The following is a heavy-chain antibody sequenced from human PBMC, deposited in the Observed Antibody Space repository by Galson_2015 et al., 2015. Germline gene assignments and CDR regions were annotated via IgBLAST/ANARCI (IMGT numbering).Heavy chain of an antibody. CDR1: GFTVSSYW. V-gene: IGHV3-7*04. CDR2: VKYDGSEK. Sequence: ALRLACAASGFTVSSYWMNWVRQAPGTGLERVASVKYDGSEKYYVDFVKGRFTISRDNAKNSLYLQMNSLRAEDTAVYFCARDGRDEGIYFDYWGQGTLLTVSS. D-gene: IGHD3-10*01. J-gene: IGHJ4*02. CDR3: ARDGRDEGIYFDY.